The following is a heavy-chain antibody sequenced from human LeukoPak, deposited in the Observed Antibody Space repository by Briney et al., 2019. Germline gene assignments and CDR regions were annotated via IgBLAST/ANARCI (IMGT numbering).Heavy chain of an antibody. J-gene: IGHJ6*03. Sequence: ASVKVSCKASGYTFTSYYMHWVRQAPGQGLEWMGIINPSGGSTSYAQKFQGRVTMTRDMSTSTVYMELSSLRSEDTAVYYCARVSNHIVGAKRYYYMDVWGKGTMVTISS. V-gene: IGHV1-46*01. CDR2: INPSGGST. D-gene: IGHD1-26*01. CDR3: ARVSNHIVGAKRYYYMDV. CDR1: GYTFTSYY.